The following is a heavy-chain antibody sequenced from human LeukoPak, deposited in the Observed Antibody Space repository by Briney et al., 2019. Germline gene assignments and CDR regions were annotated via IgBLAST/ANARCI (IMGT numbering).Heavy chain of an antibody. CDR1: GFTFADYA. CDR3: AKDIWQQPALFDY. Sequence: GGSLRLSCAASGFTFADYAMHWVRQAPGKGLEWASGISWNSGTIGYADSVKGRFTISRDNAKNSLYLQMNSLRAEDTALYYCAKDIWQQPALFDYWGQGTLVTVSS. D-gene: IGHD6-13*01. J-gene: IGHJ4*02. V-gene: IGHV3-9*01. CDR2: ISWNSGTI.